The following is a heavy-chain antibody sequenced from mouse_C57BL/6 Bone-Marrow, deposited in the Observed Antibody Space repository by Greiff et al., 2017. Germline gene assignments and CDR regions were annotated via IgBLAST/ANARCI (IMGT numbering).Heavy chain of an antibody. J-gene: IGHJ2*01. CDR1: GYTFTSYW. V-gene: IGHV1-64*01. Sequence: QVQLQQPGAELVKPGASVKLSCKASGYTFTSYWMHWVKQRPGQGLEWIGMIHPNSGSTNYNEKFKSKATLTVDKSSSTAYMQLSSLTSEDSAVYYCASFYYYGRGYYFDYWGQGTTL. D-gene: IGHD1-1*01. CDR3: ASFYYYGRGYYFDY. CDR2: IHPNSGST.